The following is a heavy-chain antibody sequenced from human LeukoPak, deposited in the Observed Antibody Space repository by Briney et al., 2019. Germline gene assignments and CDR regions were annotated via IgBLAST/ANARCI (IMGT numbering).Heavy chain of an antibody. D-gene: IGHD6-19*01. V-gene: IGHV3-48*01. CDR2: ISSSSSTI. CDR3: AKDGTVPGQAGRTTTKKYFDY. Sequence: PGGSLRLSCAASGFTFSSYSMNWVRQAPGKGLEWVSYISSSSSTIYYADSVKGRFTISRDNAKNSLYLQVNSLRTEDTAVYYCAKDGTVPGQAGRTTTKKYFDYWGQGTLVTVSS. J-gene: IGHJ4*02. CDR1: GFTFSSYS.